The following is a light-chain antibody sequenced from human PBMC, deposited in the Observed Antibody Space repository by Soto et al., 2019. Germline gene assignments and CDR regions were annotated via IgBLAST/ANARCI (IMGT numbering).Light chain of an antibody. J-gene: IGKJ1*01. CDR1: QGVSFL. V-gene: IGKV1-12*01. Sequence: DTQMTQSPSSVSAAVGDTVTITCRPSQGVSFLLAWCHLRPGQAPKLLISATSRVHGVPSRFAGRGSETDFTLTINNLQPEDSAIYYCQQGNSFPWTFGQGTKVDIK. CDR3: QQGNSFPWT. CDR2: ATS.